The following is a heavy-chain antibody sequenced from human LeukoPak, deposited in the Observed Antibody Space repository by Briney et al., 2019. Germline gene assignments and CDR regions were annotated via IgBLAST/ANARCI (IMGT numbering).Heavy chain of an antibody. Sequence: GGSLRLSCAASGFTFSSYSMNWVRQAPGKGLEWVSSISSSSSYIYYADSVKGRFTISRDNAKHSLYLQMNSLRAEDTAVYYCARSILTAGSYSGNYFDYWGQGTLVTVSS. CDR3: ARSILTAGSYSGNYFDY. CDR2: ISSSSSYI. J-gene: IGHJ4*02. V-gene: IGHV3-21*01. D-gene: IGHD1-26*01. CDR1: GFTFSSYS.